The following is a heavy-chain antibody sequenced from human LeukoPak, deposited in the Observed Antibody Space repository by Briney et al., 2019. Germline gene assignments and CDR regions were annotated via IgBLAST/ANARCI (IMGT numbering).Heavy chain of an antibody. V-gene: IGHV4-39*07. CDR3: AREGRVGYSYGYNWFDP. CDR1: GGSISSSSYY. Sequence: SETLSLTCTVSGGSISSSSYYWGWIRQPPGKGLEWIGSIYYSGSTYYNPSLKSRLTISVDTSKNQFSLKLSSVTAADTAVYYCAREGRVGYSYGYNWFDPWGQGTLVTVSS. CDR2: IYYSGST. J-gene: IGHJ5*02. D-gene: IGHD5-18*01.